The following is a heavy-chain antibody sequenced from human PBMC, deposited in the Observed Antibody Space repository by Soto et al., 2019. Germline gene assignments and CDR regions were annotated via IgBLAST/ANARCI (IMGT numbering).Heavy chain of an antibody. CDR3: AKDRPIAVAGTVEHHYYYGMDV. D-gene: IGHD6-19*01. J-gene: IGHJ6*02. CDR1: GFTFRSYA. V-gene: IGHV3-23*01. Sequence: GGSLRLSCAASGFTFRSYAMSWVRQAPGKGLEWVSGISGSGDSTYYADSVKGRFTISRDNSKNTLYLQMNSLRAEDTAVYYCAKDRPIAVAGTVEHHYYYGMDVWGQGTTVTVSS. CDR2: ISGSGDST.